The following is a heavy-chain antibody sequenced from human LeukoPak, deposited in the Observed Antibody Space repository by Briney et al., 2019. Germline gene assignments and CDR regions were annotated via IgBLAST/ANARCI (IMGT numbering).Heavy chain of an antibody. V-gene: IGHV3-30*02. J-gene: IGHJ4*02. D-gene: IGHD3-10*01. CDR1: GFTFSSYG. Sequence: GGSLRLSCAASGFTFSSYGMHWVRQAPGKGLEWAAFIRCDGSNKHYADSVKGRFTISRDNSKNTLYLQMNSLRAEDTAVYYCAKEAPRFSAATPGYFDYWGQGTLVTVSS. CDR3: AKEAPRFSAATPGYFDY. CDR2: IRCDGSNK.